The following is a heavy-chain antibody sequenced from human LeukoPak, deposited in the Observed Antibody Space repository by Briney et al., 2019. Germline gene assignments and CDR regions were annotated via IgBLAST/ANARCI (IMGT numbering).Heavy chain of an antibody. V-gene: IGHV1-69*08. D-gene: IGHD2-15*01. CDR2: INLIFDTP. J-gene: IGHJ4*02. Sequence: GASVKVSCKASGGSFSTYTFSWVRQAPGQGLEWIGKINLIFDTPNYAQNFQGRVTITADKSTSAAYMELRNLRSEDTAVYFCARDVGVVEPSFFQNWGQGTLVTVSS. CDR1: GGSFSTYT. CDR3: ARDVGVVEPSFFQN.